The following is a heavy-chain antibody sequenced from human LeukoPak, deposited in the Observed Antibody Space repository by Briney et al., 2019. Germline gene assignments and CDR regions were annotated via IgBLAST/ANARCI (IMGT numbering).Heavy chain of an antibody. Sequence: ASVKVSCKASGGTFSSYAISWVRQAPGQGLEWMGGIIPIFGTANYAQKFQGRVTITADKSTSTAYMELSSLRSEDTAVYYCAGYRLDSSGSIRTYYFDYWGQGTLVTVSS. D-gene: IGHD3-22*01. CDR1: GGTFSSYA. CDR2: IIPIFGTA. CDR3: AGYRLDSSGSIRTYYFDY. V-gene: IGHV1-69*06. J-gene: IGHJ4*02.